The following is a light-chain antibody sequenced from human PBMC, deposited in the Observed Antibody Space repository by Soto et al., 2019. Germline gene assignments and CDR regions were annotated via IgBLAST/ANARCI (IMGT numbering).Light chain of an antibody. J-gene: IGLJ3*02. CDR1: SSDVGGYNY. CDR2: EVS. V-gene: IGLV2-8*01. CDR3: SSYAGSKNLWV. Sequence: QSALTQPPSASGSPGQSVTISCTGTSSDVGGYNYVSWYQQHPGKAPKLMIYEVSKRPSGVPDRFSGSKSGNTASLTVSGLQAEDEADYHCSSYAGSKNLWVFGGGTKLTVL.